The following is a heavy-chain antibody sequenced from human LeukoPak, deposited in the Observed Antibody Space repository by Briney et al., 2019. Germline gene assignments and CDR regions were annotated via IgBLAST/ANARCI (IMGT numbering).Heavy chain of an antibody. Sequence: GSLRLSCAASGFTFSSYSMNRVRQAPGKGLEWVSSISSSSSYIYYADSVKGRFTISRDNAKNSLYLQMNSLRAEDTAVYYCARFGDTAIYDYWGQGTLVTVSS. V-gene: IGHV3-21*01. CDR3: ARFGDTAIYDY. CDR2: ISSSSSYI. CDR1: GFTFSSYS. D-gene: IGHD5-18*01. J-gene: IGHJ4*02.